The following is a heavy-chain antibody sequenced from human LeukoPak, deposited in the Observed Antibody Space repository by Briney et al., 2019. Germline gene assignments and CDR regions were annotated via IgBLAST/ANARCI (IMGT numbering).Heavy chain of an antibody. J-gene: IGHJ4*02. Sequence: PGGSLRLSCAASGFTFSTYTMNWVRQAPGKGLEWVSYISDSGSTIYYADSVKGRFTISRDNAKNSLYLQMNSLRAEDTAVYYCAKIVQYTAATGTGLESWGQGSLVTVSP. D-gene: IGHD6-13*01. CDR3: AKIVQYTAATGTGLES. CDR2: ISDSGSTI. V-gene: IGHV3-48*01. CDR1: GFTFSTYT.